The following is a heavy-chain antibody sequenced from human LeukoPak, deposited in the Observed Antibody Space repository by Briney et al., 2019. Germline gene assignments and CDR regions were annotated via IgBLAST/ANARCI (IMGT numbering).Heavy chain of an antibody. J-gene: IGHJ2*01. CDR1: GFTFSSYA. Sequence: GGSLRLSCAASGFTFSSYAMSWVRQAPGKGLEWVSAISGSGGSTYYADSVKGRFTISRDNSKNTLYLQMNSLRAEDTAVYYCAKLPDIVLVVYAWDFDLWGRGTLFTVSS. CDR3: AKLPDIVLVVYAWDFDL. CDR2: ISGSGGST. D-gene: IGHD2-8*02. V-gene: IGHV3-23*01.